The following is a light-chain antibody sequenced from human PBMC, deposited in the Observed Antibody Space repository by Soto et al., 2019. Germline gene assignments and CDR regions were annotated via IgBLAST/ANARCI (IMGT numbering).Light chain of an antibody. Sequence: QSVLTQPPSASGTPGQRVTISCSGSSSNIGSNYVCWYQQLPGTAPKLLISRNNQRPSGVPDRFSGSKSGTSASLAISGLRSEEEADDDWAAWDDSLSGFYVFGTGTKVTVL. CDR3: AAWDDSLSGFYV. J-gene: IGLJ1*01. CDR1: SSNIGSNY. V-gene: IGLV1-47*01. CDR2: RNN.